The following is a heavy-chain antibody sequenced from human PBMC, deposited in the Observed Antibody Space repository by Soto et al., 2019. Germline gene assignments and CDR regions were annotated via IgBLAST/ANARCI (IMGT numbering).Heavy chain of an antibody. CDR1: GYTFTSYG. CDR2: ISGYNGNT. J-gene: IGHJ4*02. D-gene: IGHD6-13*01. CDR3: ARESSRSCHDY. V-gene: IGHV1-18*01. Sequence: QVQLVQSGAEVKKPGASVKVSCKASGYTFTSYGISWVRQAPGQGLEWMGWISGYNGNTNYAQKLQGRVPMTTDTRTSTAYMELRSLGSDDTAVYYCARESSRSCHDYGGQGTLVTVTS.